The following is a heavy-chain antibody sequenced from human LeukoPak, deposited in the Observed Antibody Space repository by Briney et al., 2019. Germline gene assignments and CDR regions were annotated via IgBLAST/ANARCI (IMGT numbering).Heavy chain of an antibody. D-gene: IGHD2-8*01. CDR1: GLTFSSYE. Sequence: GGSLRLSCAASGLTFSSYEMNWVRQAPGKGLEWVSYISSSGSTIYYADSVKGRFTISRDNAKNSLYLQMNSLRAEDTAVYYCARELRGLMAFWGQGTMVTVSS. V-gene: IGHV3-48*03. CDR3: ARELRGLMAF. J-gene: IGHJ3*01. CDR2: ISSSGSTI.